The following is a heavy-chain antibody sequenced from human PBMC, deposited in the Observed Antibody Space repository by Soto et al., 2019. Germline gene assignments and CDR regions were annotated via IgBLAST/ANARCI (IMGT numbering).Heavy chain of an antibody. J-gene: IGHJ3*02. CDR1: GFSFDHDG. D-gene: IGHD2-2*01. V-gene: IGHV3-9*01. CDR3: AKDSAQVRPAAILGASFDI. Sequence: EGQLMESGGGLVQPGRSLRLSCVAYGFSFDHDGMHWVRQAPGKGLEWVAGVSWNSGSKDDAGSVKGRFFVSRNNAQNSLHLQMNSLRVADTAFYYCAKDSAQVRPAAILGASFDIWGQGTLVTVSS. CDR2: VSWNSGSK.